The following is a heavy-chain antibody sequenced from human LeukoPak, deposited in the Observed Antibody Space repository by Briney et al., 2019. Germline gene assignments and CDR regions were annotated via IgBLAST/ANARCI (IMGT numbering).Heavy chain of an antibody. D-gene: IGHD3-10*01. CDR2: IYISGST. J-gene: IGHJ5*02. Sequence: SETLSLTCTVSGGSISSYYWSWIRQPAGKGLEWIGRIYISGSTNYNPSLKSRVTMSVDTSKNQFSLKLSSVTAADTAVYYCARLNTEVWFGESVNWFDPWGQGTLVTVSS. CDR1: GGSISSYY. CDR3: ARLNTEVWFGESVNWFDP. V-gene: IGHV4-4*07.